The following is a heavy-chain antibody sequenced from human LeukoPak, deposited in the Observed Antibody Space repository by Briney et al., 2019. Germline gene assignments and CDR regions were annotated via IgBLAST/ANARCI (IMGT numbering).Heavy chain of an antibody. CDR2: IYHSGTT. Sequence: SETLSLTCTVSGYSISSGYYWGWIRQPPGKGLEWIGSIYHSGTTYYNPSLKSRVTISVDTSKNQFSLKLSSVTPADTAVYYCARDAQWAMVREDPYYYYYMDVWGKGTTVTVSS. D-gene: IGHD3-10*01. CDR3: ARDAQWAMVREDPYYYYYMDV. V-gene: IGHV4-38-2*02. J-gene: IGHJ6*03. CDR1: GYSISSGYY.